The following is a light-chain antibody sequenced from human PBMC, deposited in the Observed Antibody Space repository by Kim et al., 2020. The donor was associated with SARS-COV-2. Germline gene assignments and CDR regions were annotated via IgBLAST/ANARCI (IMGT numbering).Light chain of an antibody. J-gene: IGLJ1*01. CDR3: QVWDGTSDHYV. V-gene: IGLV3-21*04. CDR2: NDG. CDR1: NIGGKS. Sequence: APGKTGRITCGGNNIGGKSVHWYQQRPGQAPVLVIYNDGDRPSGIPERFSGSNSGNTATLTISRVEVGDEADYYCQVWDGTSDHYVFGAGTKVTVL.